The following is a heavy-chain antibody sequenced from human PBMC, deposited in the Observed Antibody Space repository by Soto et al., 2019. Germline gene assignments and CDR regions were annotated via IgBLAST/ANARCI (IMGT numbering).Heavy chain of an antibody. D-gene: IGHD3-22*01. CDR3: ARTDSVGYYPY. V-gene: IGHV4-30-2*05. J-gene: IGHJ4*02. CDR1: GDSSSTSTYS. CDR2: IYRSGVT. Sequence: SETLSLTCSFSGDSSSTSTYSWSWIRQPPGKALEWVGFIYRSGVTSYNPSLKSRVSISLDTSNNQFSLKLTSVTAADTAVYYCARTDSVGYYPYLGQGTLVTASS.